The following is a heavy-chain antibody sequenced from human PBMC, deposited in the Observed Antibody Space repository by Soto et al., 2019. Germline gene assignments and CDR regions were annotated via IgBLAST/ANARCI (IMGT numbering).Heavy chain of an antibody. CDR1: GFTFSDYA. Sequence: VQLVESGGGVVQPGRSLRLSCAASGFTFSDYAMHWVRQAPGKGLEWVAVVSHDGRNTHYADSVKGRFTISRDSSKNKVYLEMTSLRAEDRAVYYCATGGRQWLVTSDFNYWGQGALVTVSS. J-gene: IGHJ4*02. CDR3: ATGGRQWLVTSDFNY. CDR2: VSHDGRNT. D-gene: IGHD6-19*01. V-gene: IGHV3-30*03.